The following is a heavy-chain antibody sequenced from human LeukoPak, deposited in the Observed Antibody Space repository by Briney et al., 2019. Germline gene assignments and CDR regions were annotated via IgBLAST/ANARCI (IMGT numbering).Heavy chain of an antibody. CDR2: IKQDGSEK. V-gene: IGHV3-7*01. CDR3: ARAVLDILTGYEHFDY. D-gene: IGHD3-9*01. J-gene: IGHJ4*02. CDR1: GFTFSSYW. Sequence: GGSLRLSCAASGFTFSSYWMSWVRQAPGKGLEWVANIKQDGSEKYYVDSVKGRFTIPRDNAKNSLYLQMNSLRAEDTAVYYCARAVLDILTGYEHFDYWGQGTLVTVSS.